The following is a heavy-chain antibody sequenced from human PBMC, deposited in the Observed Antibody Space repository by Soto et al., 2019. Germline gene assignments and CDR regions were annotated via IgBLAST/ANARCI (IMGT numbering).Heavy chain of an antibody. CDR2: IIPIFGPA. J-gene: IGHJ6*02. V-gene: IGHV1-69*13. Sequence: SVKVSCKSSGGTFSSHSINWVRQAPGQGLEWMGGIIPIFGPANFAKNFQGRVTITADESTTTAYMELSSLTSEDTAVYYCATGSFTSTGGRIGYHYNAMDVWGQGTTVTVS. CDR3: ATGSFTSTGGRIGYHYNAMDV. CDR1: GGTFSSHS. D-gene: IGHD1-1*01.